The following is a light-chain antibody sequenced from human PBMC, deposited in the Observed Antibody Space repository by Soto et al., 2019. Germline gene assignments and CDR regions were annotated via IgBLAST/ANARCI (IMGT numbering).Light chain of an antibody. V-gene: IGKV1-9*01. J-gene: IGKJ4*01. CDR1: QGISSH. Sequence: EIQLTQSPAFLSASLGDRVTISCRASQGISSHLAWYQQKPGKAPELLIYAASTLQSEVPSRFSGSGSGTEFSLIISSMQPEDFATYFCQQHNNYRRALSFGGGTKVEIK. CDR3: QQHNNYRRALS. CDR2: AAS.